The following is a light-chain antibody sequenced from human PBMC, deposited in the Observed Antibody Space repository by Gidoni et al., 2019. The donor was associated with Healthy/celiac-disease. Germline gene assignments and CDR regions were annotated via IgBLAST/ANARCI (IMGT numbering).Light chain of an antibody. Sequence: AIRMTQSPSSFSASTGDRVTITCRASQGISSDLAWYQQKTGKAPKLLIYAASTLQSGVPSRFSGSGSGTDFTLTISCLQAEDFATYYCQQYYSYPYTFGQGTKLEIK. CDR2: AAS. CDR1: QGISSD. CDR3: QQYYSYPYT. V-gene: IGKV1-8*01. J-gene: IGKJ2*01.